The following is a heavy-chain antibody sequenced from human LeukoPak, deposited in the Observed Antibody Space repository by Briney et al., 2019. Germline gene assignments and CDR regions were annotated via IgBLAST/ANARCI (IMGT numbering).Heavy chain of an antibody. V-gene: IGHV3-9*01. J-gene: IGHJ4*02. CDR1: GFTFSSYG. Sequence: PGGSLRLSCAASGFTFSSYGMHWVRQAPGKGLEWVSGISWNSGSIGYADSVKGRFTISRDNAKNSLYLQMNSLRAEDTALYYCAKVANDFWSGYYDYWGQGILVTVSS. D-gene: IGHD3-3*01. CDR3: AKVANDFWSGYYDY. CDR2: ISWNSGSI.